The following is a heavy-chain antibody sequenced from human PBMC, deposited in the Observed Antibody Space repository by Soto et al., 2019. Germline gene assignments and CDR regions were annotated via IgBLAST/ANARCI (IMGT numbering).Heavy chain of an antibody. CDR3: AKGDDTADFDY. J-gene: IGHJ4*02. V-gene: IGHV3-30*18. Sequence: PGGSLRLSCAASGFNFGTCGMHWVRQTPDKGLEWLAVISNDGRKKYYLDSLEGRFTISRDNSKNTLYLEMNSLRPDDSAVYYCAKGDDTADFDYWGPGTLVTVS. D-gene: IGHD3-22*01. CDR2: ISNDGRKK. CDR1: GFNFGTCG.